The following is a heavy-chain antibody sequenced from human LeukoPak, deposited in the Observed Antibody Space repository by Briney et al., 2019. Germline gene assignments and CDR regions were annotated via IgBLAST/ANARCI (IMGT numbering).Heavy chain of an antibody. CDR3: ARHPGIAAAAPFDL. J-gene: IGHJ2*01. CDR2: IYHSGST. CDR1: GYSISSGYY. Sequence: SETLSLTCTVSGYSISSGYYWGWIRQPPGKGLEWIGSIYHSGSTFYNPSLKSRVTISVDTSKNQFSLKLSSVTAADTAVYYCARHPGIAAAAPFDLWGRGTLVTVSS. D-gene: IGHD6-13*01. V-gene: IGHV4-38-2*02.